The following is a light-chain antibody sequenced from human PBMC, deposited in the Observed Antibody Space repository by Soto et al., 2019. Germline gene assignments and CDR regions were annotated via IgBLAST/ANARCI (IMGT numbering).Light chain of an antibody. Sequence: EVVMTQSPATLSVSPGERATLSCRASQSVSSNLAWYQQKPGQAPRLLIYGASTRATGIPARFSGSVSVTEFTLTISSLQSEDFALYYCQQYDNWPPITFGQGTRLEIK. CDR1: QSVSSN. V-gene: IGKV3-15*01. CDR3: QQYDNWPPIT. J-gene: IGKJ5*01. CDR2: GAS.